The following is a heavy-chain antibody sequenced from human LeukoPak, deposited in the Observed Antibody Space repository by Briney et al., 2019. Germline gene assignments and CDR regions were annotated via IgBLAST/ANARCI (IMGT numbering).Heavy chain of an antibody. CDR3: ARGRMFRGPGSYYFDY. D-gene: IGHD3-10*01. CDR1: GFTFSSYA. V-gene: IGHV3-30-3*01. CDR2: ISYDGSNK. J-gene: IGHJ4*02. Sequence: GGSLRLSCAASGFTFSSYAMHWVRQAPGKGLEWVAVISYDGSNKYYADSVKGRFTISRDSSKNTLYLQMNSLRAEDTAVHYCARGRMFRGPGSYYFDYWGQGTLVTVSS.